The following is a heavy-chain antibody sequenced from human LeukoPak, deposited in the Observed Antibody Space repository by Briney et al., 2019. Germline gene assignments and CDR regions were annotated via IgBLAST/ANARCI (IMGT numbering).Heavy chain of an antibody. CDR2: IYGGGST. CDR3: AREYCTSTSCRSDAFDI. V-gene: IGHV3-53*01. Sequence: GGSLRLSCAASGFTVSSNYMRWVRQAPGKGLEWVSVIYGGGSTYYADSVKGRFTISRDNSKNTLYLQMITLRAEDTAVYYCAREYCTSTSCRSDAFDIWGQGTMVTVSS. CDR1: GFTVSSNY. D-gene: IGHD2-2*01. J-gene: IGHJ3*02.